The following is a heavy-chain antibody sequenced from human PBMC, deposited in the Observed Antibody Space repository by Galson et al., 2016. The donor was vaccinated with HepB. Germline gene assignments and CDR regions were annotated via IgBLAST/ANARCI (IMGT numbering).Heavy chain of an antibody. CDR3: SREMTGSYFD. Sequence: SLRLSCAASGFTFNAHWMNWVRQAPGKGLECVANIRGDGIVSYYAESVRGRFIISRDNAKNSLYLQMNGLRVDETAVYYCSREMTGSYFDWGQGTLVTVSS. J-gene: IGHJ4*02. V-gene: IGHV3-7*01. CDR2: IRGDGIVS. CDR1: GFTFNAHW. D-gene: IGHD3-10*01.